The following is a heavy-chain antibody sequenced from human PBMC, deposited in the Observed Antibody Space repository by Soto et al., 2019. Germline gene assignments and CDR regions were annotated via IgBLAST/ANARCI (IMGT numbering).Heavy chain of an antibody. V-gene: IGHV3-15*01. J-gene: IGHJ4*02. CDR2: IKSKADGGTT. CDR1: GFFFTNVW. Sequence: EVQMVESGGGLVKPGGSLRLSCAASGFFFTNVWMSWVRQAPGKGLEWVGRIKSKADGGTTDYAAPVKGRFTISRDDSRNTLYLQMSSLKTDDTAVYYCTTLSLIHGIEAEANCDYWGQGTLVTVSS. D-gene: IGHD3-16*01. CDR3: TTLSLIHGIEAEANCDY.